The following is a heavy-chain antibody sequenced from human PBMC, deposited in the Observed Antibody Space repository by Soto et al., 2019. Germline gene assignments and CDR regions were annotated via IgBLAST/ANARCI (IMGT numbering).Heavy chain of an antibody. CDR2: ISSSGSTI. J-gene: IGHJ4*02. D-gene: IGHD4-17*01. CDR1: GFTFSDYY. Sequence: PGGSLRLSCAASGFTFSDYYMSWIRQAPGRGLEWVSYISSSGSTIYYADSVKGRFTISRDNAKNSLYLQMNSLRAEDTAVYYCARSTYYGDNFDYWGQGTLVTVSS. V-gene: IGHV3-11*01. CDR3: ARSTYYGDNFDY.